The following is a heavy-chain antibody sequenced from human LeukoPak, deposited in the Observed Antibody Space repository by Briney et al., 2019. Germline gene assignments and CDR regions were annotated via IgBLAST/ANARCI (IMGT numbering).Heavy chain of an antibody. CDR3: AKAVSSGWSYYYGMDV. D-gene: IGHD6-19*01. J-gene: IGHJ6*02. CDR1: GFTFSSYA. Sequence: GGSLRLSCAASGFTFSSYAMSWVRQAPGKGLGWGSAISGSGGSTYYADSVKGRFTISRDNSKNTLYLQMNSLRAEDTAVYYCAKAVSSGWSYYYGMDVWGQGTTVTVSS. V-gene: IGHV3-23*01. CDR2: ISGSGGST.